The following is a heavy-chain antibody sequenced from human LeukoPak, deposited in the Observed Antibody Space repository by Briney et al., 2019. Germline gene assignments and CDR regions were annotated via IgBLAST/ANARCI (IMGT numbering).Heavy chain of an antibody. CDR3: ARLRLGRYFDL. J-gene: IGHJ2*01. CDR1: GGSFSGYY. CDR2: INHSGST. V-gene: IGHV4-34*01. Sequence: SETLSLTCAVYGGSFSGYYWSWIRQPPGKGLEWIGEINHSGSTNYNPSLKSRVTISVDTSKNQFSLKLSSVTAADTAVYYCARLRLGRYFDLWGRGTPVTVSS. D-gene: IGHD6-25*01.